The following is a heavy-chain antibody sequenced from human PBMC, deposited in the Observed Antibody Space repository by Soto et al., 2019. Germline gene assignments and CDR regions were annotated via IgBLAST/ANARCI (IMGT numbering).Heavy chain of an antibody. J-gene: IGHJ4*02. CDR2: ISYDGSNK. D-gene: IGHD5-18*01. Sequence: QVQLVASGGGVVQPGRSLRLSCAASGFTFSSYAMHWVRQAPGKGLEWVAVISYDGSNKYYADSVKGRFTISRDNSKNTLYLQMNSLKAEDTAVYYCARAVRGYSYGYADYWGQGTLVTVSS. V-gene: IGHV3-30-3*01. CDR3: ARAVRGYSYGYADY. CDR1: GFTFSSYA.